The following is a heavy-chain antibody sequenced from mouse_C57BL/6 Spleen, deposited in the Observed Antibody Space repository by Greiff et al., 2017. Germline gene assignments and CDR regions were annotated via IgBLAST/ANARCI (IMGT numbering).Heavy chain of an antibody. CDR2: IDPNSGGT. CDR3: ARGGYSNYFDY. Sequence: QQSCKASGYTFTSYWMHWVKQRPGRGREWIGRIDPNSGGTKYNEKFKSKATLTVDKPSSTAYMQLSSLTSEDSAVYYCARGGYSNYFDYWGQGTTLTVSS. J-gene: IGHJ2*01. D-gene: IGHD2-5*01. V-gene: IGHV1-72*01. CDR1: GYTFTSYW.